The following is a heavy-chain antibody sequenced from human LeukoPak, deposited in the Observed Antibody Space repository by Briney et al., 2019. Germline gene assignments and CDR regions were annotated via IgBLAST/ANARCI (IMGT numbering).Heavy chain of an antibody. CDR1: GGSISSSSYY. J-gene: IGHJ4*02. CDR2: IHYTGRT. D-gene: IGHD3-16*01. CDR3: GRTWGYYFDY. V-gene: IGHV4-39*07. Sequence: ASETLSLTCTVSGGSISSSSYYWGWIRQPPGKGLEWIGSIHYTGRTYYNPSLKSRVTISVDTSKSQFSLKLPSVTAADTAVYYCGRTWGYYFDYWGQGTLVTVSS.